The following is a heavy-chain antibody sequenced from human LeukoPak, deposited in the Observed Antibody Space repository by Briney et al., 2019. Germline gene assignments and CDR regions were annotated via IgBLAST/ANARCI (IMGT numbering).Heavy chain of an antibody. CDR1: GYTFTSYD. CDR3: AKAPLGRCTGVICYYFDY. D-gene: IGHD2-15*01. V-gene: IGHV1-8*01. J-gene: IGHJ4*02. Sequence: GASVKVSCKASGYTFTSYDINWVRQATGQGLEWMGWMNPNSGNTGYAQKFQGRVTMTRNTSISTAYMELSSLRSEDAAVYYCAKAPLGRCTGVICYYFDYWGQGTLVTVSS. CDR2: MNPNSGNT.